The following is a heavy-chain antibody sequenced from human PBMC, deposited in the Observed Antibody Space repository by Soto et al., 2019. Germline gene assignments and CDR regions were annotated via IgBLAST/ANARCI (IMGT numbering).Heavy chain of an antibody. CDR3: ASGDWLPDY. CDR1: GFTFDAYA. J-gene: IGHJ4*02. Sequence: EVQLVESGGGLVQPGRSLRLSCAASGFTFDAYAMHWVRQAPGKGLEWVSGISCNGGSIVYADYGKGRFTISRDNAKNSQSLQMNSLRAEDTALYYCASGDWLPDYWCQGTLVIVSS. CDR2: ISCNGGSI. D-gene: IGHD7-27*01. V-gene: IGHV3-9*01.